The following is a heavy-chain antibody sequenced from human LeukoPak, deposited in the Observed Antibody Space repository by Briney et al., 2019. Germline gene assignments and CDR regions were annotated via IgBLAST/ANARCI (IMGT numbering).Heavy chain of an antibody. CDR2: IYHRGST. CDR1: GGSISSGGYS. D-gene: IGHD4-17*01. V-gene: IGHV4-30-2*01. Sequence: SETLSLTCTVSGGSISSGGYSWSWIRQPPGKGLEWVGYIYHRGSTYYNPSLKSRVTISVDRSKNQFSLKLSSVTAADTAVYYCARVRKDYGDYVTSEYYYGMDVWGQGTTVTVSS. CDR3: ARVRKDYGDYVTSEYYYGMDV. J-gene: IGHJ6*02.